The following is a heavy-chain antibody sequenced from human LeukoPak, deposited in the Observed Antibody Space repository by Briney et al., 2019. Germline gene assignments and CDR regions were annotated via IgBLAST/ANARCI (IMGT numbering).Heavy chain of an antibody. D-gene: IGHD3-22*01. Sequence: ASVKVSCKASGYTFTSYGISWVRLAPGQGLEWMGWISAYNGNTNYAQKLQGRVTMTTDTSTSTAYMELRSLRSDDTAVYYCARADSSGYYYHFDYWGQGTLVTVSS. J-gene: IGHJ4*02. CDR2: ISAYNGNT. CDR1: GYTFTSYG. V-gene: IGHV1-18*01. CDR3: ARADSSGYYYHFDY.